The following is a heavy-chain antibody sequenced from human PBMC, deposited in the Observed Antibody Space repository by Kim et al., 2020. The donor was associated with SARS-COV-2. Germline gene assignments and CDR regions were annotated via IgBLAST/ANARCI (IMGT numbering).Heavy chain of an antibody. CDR2: ISSNGGST. CDR1: GFTFSSYA. V-gene: IGHV3-64*01. CDR3: AREGYSYGGAFDI. Sequence: GGSLRLSCAASGFTFSSYAMHWVRQAPGKGLEYVSAISSNGGSTYYANSVKGRFTISRDNSKNTLYLQMGSLRAEDMAVYYCAREGYSYGGAFDIWGQGTMVTVSS. D-gene: IGHD5-18*01. J-gene: IGHJ3*02.